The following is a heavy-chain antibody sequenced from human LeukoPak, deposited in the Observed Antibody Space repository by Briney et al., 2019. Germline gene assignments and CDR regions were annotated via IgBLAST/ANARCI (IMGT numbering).Heavy chain of an antibody. Sequence: PSETLSLTCAVYGGSFSGYYWSWIRQPPGKGLEGIGEINHSGSTNYNPSLTSRVTISVEKTKNQFSLKLSSVTAADTAVYYCARWVGYCSSTSCYMDYWGQGTLVTVSS. V-gene: IGHV4-34*01. CDR1: GGSFSGYY. CDR3: ARWVGYCSSTSCYMDY. CDR2: INHSGST. D-gene: IGHD2-2*02. J-gene: IGHJ4*02.